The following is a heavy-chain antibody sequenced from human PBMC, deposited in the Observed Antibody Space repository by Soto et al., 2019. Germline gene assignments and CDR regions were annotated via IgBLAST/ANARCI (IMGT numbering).Heavy chain of an antibody. D-gene: IGHD2-21*02. Sequence: QVQLVESGGGVVQPGRSLRLSCAASGFTFSPYTMHWVRQTPGKGLEWVAVISYDGSDKYYAGSERGRFTISRDNSKNTLFLQMNSLRAEDTALYYCARGGGFCGADCYKGGIDYWGQGALVTVSS. V-gene: IGHV3-30-3*01. CDR2: ISYDGSDK. CDR1: GFTFSPYT. CDR3: ARGGGFCGADCYKGGIDY. J-gene: IGHJ4*02.